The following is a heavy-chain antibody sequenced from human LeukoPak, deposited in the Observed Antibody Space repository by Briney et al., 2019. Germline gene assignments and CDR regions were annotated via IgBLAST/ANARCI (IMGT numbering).Heavy chain of an antibody. Sequence: GGSLRLSCAASGFTFSSYEMNWVRQAPGKGREWVSYISSSGSTIYYADSVKGRFTISRHNAKNSLYLQMNRLRAEDTAVYYCARRHYYYMDVWGKGTTVTVSS. CDR1: GFTFSSYE. V-gene: IGHV3-48*03. CDR2: ISSSGSTI. J-gene: IGHJ6*03. CDR3: ARRHYYYMDV.